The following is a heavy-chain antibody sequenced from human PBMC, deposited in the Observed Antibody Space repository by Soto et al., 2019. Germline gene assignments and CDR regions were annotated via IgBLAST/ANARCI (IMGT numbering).Heavy chain of an antibody. Sequence: SETLSLTCTFSGGSISSYYLSLIRQPAGKGLEWIGRIYTSGTTNYNPSLKSRVTMSVDTSKSQFSLNLTSVTAADTAVYYCARGFGSSWYYFDYWGQGTLVTVSS. CDR1: GGSISSYY. V-gene: IGHV4-4*07. D-gene: IGHD6-13*01. CDR3: ARGFGSSWYYFDY. CDR2: IYTSGTT. J-gene: IGHJ4*02.